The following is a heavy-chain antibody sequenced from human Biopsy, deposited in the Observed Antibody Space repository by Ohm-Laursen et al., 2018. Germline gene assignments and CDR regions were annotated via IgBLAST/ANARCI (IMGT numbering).Heavy chain of an antibody. Sequence: SETLSLTCAVSGGFISSSSYYWGWIRQPPGKGLEWIGSISYTGSTHDNPSLTSRVTISVDTSKNQFSLKLRSVTAADTAVYYCARPSTFYYDGGGYYDGFDPWGQGTLVTVSS. CDR3: ARPSTFYYDGGGYYDGFDP. CDR1: GGFISSSSYY. J-gene: IGHJ5*02. D-gene: IGHD3-22*01. V-gene: IGHV4-39*07. CDR2: ISYTGST.